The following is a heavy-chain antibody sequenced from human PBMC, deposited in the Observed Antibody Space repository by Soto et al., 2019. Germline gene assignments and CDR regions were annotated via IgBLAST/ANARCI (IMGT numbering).Heavy chain of an antibody. CDR2: IIPIFSSR. J-gene: IGHJ6*02. V-gene: IGHV1-69*01. CDR3: ARGETYLGV. Sequence: QVQLVQSGAEVKKPGSSVKVSCKTSRDTFNKYAFNWVRQAPGQGLEWMGWIIPIFSSRNYAEKFQGRVTITADDSTITAYMELRSLRFEDTAVYYCARGETYLGVWGQGTIVTVSS. CDR1: RDTFNKYA. D-gene: IGHD3-16*01.